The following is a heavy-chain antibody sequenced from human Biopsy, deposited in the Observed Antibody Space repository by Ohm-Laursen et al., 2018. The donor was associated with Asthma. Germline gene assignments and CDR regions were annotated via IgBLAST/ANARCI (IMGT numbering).Heavy chain of an antibody. Sequence: SLRLFCTASGFTFDNYTMHWVRQAPGKGLEWATIISYDGRNTYYADSVEGRFTISRDNSKNTLFLQMSSLRPEDTAVYYCARGGLHYYEYYGMDVWGQGTTVTVSS. D-gene: IGHD2-21*02. V-gene: IGHV3-30*04. CDR2: ISYDGRNT. CDR1: GFTFDNYT. J-gene: IGHJ6*02. CDR3: ARGGLHYYEYYGMDV.